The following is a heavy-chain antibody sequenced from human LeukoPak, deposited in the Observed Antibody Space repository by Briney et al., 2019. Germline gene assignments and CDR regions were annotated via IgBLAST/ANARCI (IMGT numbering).Heavy chain of an antibody. Sequence: SETLSLTCAVSGGSISSGGYSWRWIRQPPGKGLEWIGYIYHSGSTYYNPSLKSRVTISVDRSKNRFSLKLSSVTAADTAVYYCARDNDYFDYWGQGTLVTVSS. J-gene: IGHJ4*02. CDR1: GGSISSGGYS. D-gene: IGHD2-8*01. CDR3: ARDNDYFDY. CDR2: IYHSGST. V-gene: IGHV4-30-2*01.